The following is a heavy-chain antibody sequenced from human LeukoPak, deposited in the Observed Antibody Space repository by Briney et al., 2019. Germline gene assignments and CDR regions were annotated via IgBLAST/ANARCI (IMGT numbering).Heavy chain of an antibody. J-gene: IGHJ4*02. V-gene: IGHV4-34*01. Sequence: SETLSLTCAVYGGSFSGYYWSWIRQPPGKGREWIGEINHSGSTNYNPSLKSRVTISVDTSKNQFSLKLSSVTAADTAVYYCARGRVEGDIVVVPAATPGYYFDYWGQGTLVTVSS. D-gene: IGHD2-2*01. CDR1: GGSFSGYY. CDR2: INHSGST. CDR3: ARGRVEGDIVVVPAATPGYYFDY.